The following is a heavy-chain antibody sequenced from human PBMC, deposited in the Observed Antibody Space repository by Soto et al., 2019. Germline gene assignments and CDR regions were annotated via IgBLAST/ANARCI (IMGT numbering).Heavy chain of an antibody. Sequence: ASVKVSCKASGYTFTSYGISWVRQAPGQGLEWMGWTSAYHGNTNYAQKLQGRFTMTTDTYTSTAYMELRSLRSDDTAVYYCARDERADCSSISCYGPMGYYYGMDVWGQGTTVTVSS. V-gene: IGHV1-18*01. J-gene: IGHJ6*02. CDR3: ARDERADCSSISCYGPMGYYYGMDV. CDR1: GYTFTSYG. D-gene: IGHD2-2*01. CDR2: TSAYHGNT.